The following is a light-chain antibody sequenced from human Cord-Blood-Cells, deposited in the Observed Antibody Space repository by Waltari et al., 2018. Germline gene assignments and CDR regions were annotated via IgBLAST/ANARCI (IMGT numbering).Light chain of an antibody. V-gene: IGLV4-69*01. Sequence: QLVLTQSPSASASLGASVKLTCTLRSGHSSYAIAWHQQQPEKGPRYLMRLNSDGSHSKGDGIPYRFSGSSSGAERYLTISSLQSEDEADYYCQTWGTGIQVFGGGTKLTVL. CDR1: SGHSSYA. CDR2: LNSDGSH. CDR3: QTWGTGIQV. J-gene: IGLJ2*01.